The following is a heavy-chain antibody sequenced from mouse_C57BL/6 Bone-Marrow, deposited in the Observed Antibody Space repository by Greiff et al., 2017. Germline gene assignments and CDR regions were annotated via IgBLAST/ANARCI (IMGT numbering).Heavy chain of an antibody. CDR2: IDPNSGGT. V-gene: IGHV1-72*01. CDR3: ARSIRAYYGSSYWYFDV. D-gene: IGHD1-1*01. CDR1: GYTFTSYW. Sequence: QVQLKQPGAELVKPGASVKLSCKASGYTFTSYWMHWVKQRPGRGLEWIGRIDPNSGGTKYNEKFKSKATLTVDKPSSTAYMQLSSLTSEDSAVXYCARSIRAYYGSSYWYFDVWGTGTTVTVSS. J-gene: IGHJ1*03.